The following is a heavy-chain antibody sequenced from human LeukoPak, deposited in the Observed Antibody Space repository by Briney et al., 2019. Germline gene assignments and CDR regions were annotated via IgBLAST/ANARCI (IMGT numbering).Heavy chain of an antibody. Sequence: GRSLRLSCAASGFTFSSYGMHWVRQAPGKGLECVAVISYDGSNKYYADSVKGRFTISRDNSKNTLYLQMYSLRAEDTAVYYCAKDRGTVTTLFDYWGQGTLVTVSS. CDR1: GFTFSSYG. CDR2: ISYDGSNK. CDR3: AKDRGTVTTLFDY. V-gene: IGHV3-30*18. D-gene: IGHD4-17*01. J-gene: IGHJ4*02.